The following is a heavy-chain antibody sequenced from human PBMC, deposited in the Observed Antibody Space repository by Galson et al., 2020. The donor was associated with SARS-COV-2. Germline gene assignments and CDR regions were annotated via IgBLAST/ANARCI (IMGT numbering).Heavy chain of an antibody. CDR2: VYYTGNV. D-gene: IGHD2-15*01. V-gene: IGHV4-59*08. Sequence: PPGKGLEWIGNVYYTGNVKSNPSLKSRVTISVDTSKKQFSLRLNSLTAADTAVYFCARDTPNYGMDVWGQGTTVTVSS. CDR3: ARDTPNYGMDV. J-gene: IGHJ6*02.